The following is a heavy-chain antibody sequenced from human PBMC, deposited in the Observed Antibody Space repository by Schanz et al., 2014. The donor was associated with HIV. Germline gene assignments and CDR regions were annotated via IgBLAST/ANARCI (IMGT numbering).Heavy chain of an antibody. CDR3: AKTSITXGMDV. Sequence: QVQLVESGGGVVQPGRSLRLSCAASGFTFSSYGIHWVRQAPGKGLEWVAVVSYDGSNKYYADSVKGRFTISRVNSKNTLYLQMNSLRAEDTAIYHCAKTSITXGMDVWGQGTTVTVSS. V-gene: IGHV3-30*18. CDR1: GFTFSSYG. D-gene: IGHD1-20*01. CDR2: VSYDGSNK. J-gene: IGHJ6*02.